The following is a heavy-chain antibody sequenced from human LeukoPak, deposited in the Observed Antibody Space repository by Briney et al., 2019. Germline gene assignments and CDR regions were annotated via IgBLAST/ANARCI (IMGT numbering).Heavy chain of an antibody. J-gene: IGHJ6*02. D-gene: IGHD3-3*01. CDR3: ARLGDFWSGSPSGSYYYGMDV. CDR2: IYPGDSDT. Sequence: GESLKISCKGSGYSFTSYWIGWVRQMPGKGLEWMGIIYPGDSDTRYSPSFQGQVTISADKSISTAYLQWSSPKASDTAMYYCARLGDFWSGSPSGSYYYGMDVWGQGTTVTVSS. CDR1: GYSFTSYW. V-gene: IGHV5-51*01.